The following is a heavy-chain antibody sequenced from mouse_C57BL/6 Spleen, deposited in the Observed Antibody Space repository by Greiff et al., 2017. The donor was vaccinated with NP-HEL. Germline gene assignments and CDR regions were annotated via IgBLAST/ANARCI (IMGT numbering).Heavy chain of an antibody. Sequence: VQLKESGPGLVAPSQSLSITCTVSGFSLTSYAISWVRQPPGKGLEWLGVIWTGGGTNYNSALKSRLSISKDNSKSQVFLKMNSLQTDDTARYYCARFFGSSYPYYFDYWGQGTTLTVSS. CDR1: GFSLTSYA. V-gene: IGHV2-9-1*01. CDR2: IWTGGGT. CDR3: ARFFGSSYPYYFDY. D-gene: IGHD1-1*01. J-gene: IGHJ2*01.